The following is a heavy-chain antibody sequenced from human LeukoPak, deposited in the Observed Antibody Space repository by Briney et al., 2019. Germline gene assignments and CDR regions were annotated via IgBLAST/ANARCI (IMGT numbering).Heavy chain of an antibody. Sequence: PGGSLRLSCAASGFTFSSYGMSWVRQAPGKGLEWVSAVSGSGGSTYYTHSVLGRFTISRDNSKNTLYLQMNSLRAEDTAVYYCAKSGYNRFDYWGQGTLVTVSS. CDR3: AKSGYNRFDY. V-gene: IGHV3-23*01. CDR1: GFTFSSYG. J-gene: IGHJ4*02. D-gene: IGHD5-24*01. CDR2: VSGSGGST.